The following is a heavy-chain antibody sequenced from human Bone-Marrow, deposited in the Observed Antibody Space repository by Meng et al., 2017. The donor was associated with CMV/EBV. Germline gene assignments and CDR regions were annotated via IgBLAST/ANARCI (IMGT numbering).Heavy chain of an antibody. Sequence: SGPTLVKPTQTLTLTCTFSGFSLSTSGVGVGWIRQPPGKALEWLALIYWNDDKRYSPSLKSRLTIPKDTSKNQVVLTMTNMDPVDTATYYCAHRRYSSGWPWNWFDPWGQGTLVTVSS. CDR3: AHRRYSSGWPWNWFDP. V-gene: IGHV2-5*01. J-gene: IGHJ5*02. CDR1: GFSLSTSGVG. CDR2: IYWNDDK. D-gene: IGHD6-19*01.